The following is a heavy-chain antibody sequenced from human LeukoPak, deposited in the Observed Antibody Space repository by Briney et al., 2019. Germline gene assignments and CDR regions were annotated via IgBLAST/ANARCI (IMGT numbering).Heavy chain of an antibody. CDR2: IRSKANSYAT. D-gene: IGHD4-17*01. Sequence: PGGSLRLSCAASGFTFSGSAMHWVRQASGKGLESVGRIRSKANSYATAYAASVKGRFTISRDDSKNTAYLQMNSLKTEDTAVYYCTSRSYGDYDHWGQGTLVTVSS. J-gene: IGHJ5*02. CDR3: TSRSYGDYDH. CDR1: GFTFSGSA. V-gene: IGHV3-73*01.